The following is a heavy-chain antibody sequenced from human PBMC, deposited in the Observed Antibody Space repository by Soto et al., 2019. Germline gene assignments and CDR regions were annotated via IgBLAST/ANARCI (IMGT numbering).Heavy chain of an antibody. Sequence: GGSLRLSCEASGFSFSTNAMNWVRQAPGKGPEWLAYISSDGGTIYNSNAVKGRFTISRDNTRISLFLQMISLRAEDTGFDYCALLRDSWGQGAQVTVSS. D-gene: IGHD2-21*02. J-gene: IGHJ5*01. CDR3: ALLRDS. CDR2: ISSDGGTI. V-gene: IGHV3-48*03. CDR1: GFSFSTNA.